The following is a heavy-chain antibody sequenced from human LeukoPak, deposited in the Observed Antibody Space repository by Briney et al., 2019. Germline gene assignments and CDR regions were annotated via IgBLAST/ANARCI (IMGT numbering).Heavy chain of an antibody. V-gene: IGHV3-74*01. Sequence: GGSLRLSCAASGFTLSNYWMHWVRQAPGKGLVWVSRISGDENWTSYADSVKGRFIISRDNAKNTLYLQMNSLRTEDTAVYYCATDFYDSTWGQGTLVTVSS. CDR1: GFTLSNYW. J-gene: IGHJ5*02. CDR2: ISGDENWT. D-gene: IGHD3-22*01. CDR3: ATDFYDST.